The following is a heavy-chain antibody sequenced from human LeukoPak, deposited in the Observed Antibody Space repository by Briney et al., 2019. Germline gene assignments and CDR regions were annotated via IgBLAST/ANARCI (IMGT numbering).Heavy chain of an antibody. CDR2: INSDGSST. Sequence: GGSLRLSCVASGLTLSSYWMHWVGPAPGKGLVWVSRINSDGSSTSYADAVKGRFTISRDNAKNTLYLQMNSLRVEVTAVYYCAIGMRAAMVWGQGTLVTVS. J-gene: IGHJ4*02. D-gene: IGHD2-2*01. CDR3: AIGMRAAMV. V-gene: IGHV3-74*01. CDR1: GLTLSSYW.